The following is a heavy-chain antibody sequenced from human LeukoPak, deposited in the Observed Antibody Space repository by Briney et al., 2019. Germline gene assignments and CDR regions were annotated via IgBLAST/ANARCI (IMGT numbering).Heavy chain of an antibody. J-gene: IGHJ4*02. D-gene: IGHD1-26*01. Sequence: GASVKVSCKASGGTFINIAINWVRRAPGQGLEWMGRIIPMFGSPDYAQKFQGRVTITTDESMKTAYMEVSSLTSDDTAVYYCARGMGYSYVLDYWGQGALVTVSS. CDR2: IIPMFGSP. V-gene: IGHV1-69*05. CDR3: ARGMGYSYVLDY. CDR1: GGTFINIA.